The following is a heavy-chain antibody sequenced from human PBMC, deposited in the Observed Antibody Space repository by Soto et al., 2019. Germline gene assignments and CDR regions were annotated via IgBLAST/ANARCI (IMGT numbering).Heavy chain of an antibody. CDR2: VSPSGTT. J-gene: IGHJ6*02. CDR1: GDSISVGYY. V-gene: IGHV4-31*03. Sequence: QVQLQESGPGLVKPSQTLSLTCTVSGDSISVGYYWSWIRQHPGKGLEWIGYVSPSGTTYYNPSLKSRVPISTDTSKNQVSLEVSSVTAADTAVYYCARDRGSYGMDVWGQGTTVTVSS. CDR3: ARDRGSYGMDV.